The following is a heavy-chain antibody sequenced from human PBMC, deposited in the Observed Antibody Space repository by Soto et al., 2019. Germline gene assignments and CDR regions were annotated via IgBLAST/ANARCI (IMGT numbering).Heavy chain of an antibody. CDR2: IIGSGHST. J-gene: IGHJ5*02. CDR1: GFTFSSYA. V-gene: IGHV3-23*01. Sequence: EVQLLESGGGLVQPGGSLRLSCVASGFTFSSYAMSWVRQAPGKGLAWVSSIIGSGHSTYYADSVKGRFTISRDNSKNTLYLQMNSLRAEDTAVYYCAKPSYCGGDCYQKYNWFDPWGQGTLVTVSS. CDR3: AKPSYCGGDCYQKYNWFDP. D-gene: IGHD2-21*02.